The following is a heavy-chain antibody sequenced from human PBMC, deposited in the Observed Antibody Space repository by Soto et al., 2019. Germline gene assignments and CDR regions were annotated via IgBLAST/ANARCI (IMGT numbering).Heavy chain of an antibody. V-gene: IGHV3-23*01. D-gene: IGHD1-26*01. Sequence: GGSLRLSCAASGFTFSSYAMSWVRQAPGKGLEWVSAISGSGGSTYYADSVKGRFTISRDNSKNTLYLQMNSLRAEDTAVYYCAKSLGLLTINYYYYGMDVWGQGTTVTVSS. J-gene: IGHJ6*02. CDR1: GFTFSSYA. CDR2: ISGSGGST. CDR3: AKSLGLLTINYYYYGMDV.